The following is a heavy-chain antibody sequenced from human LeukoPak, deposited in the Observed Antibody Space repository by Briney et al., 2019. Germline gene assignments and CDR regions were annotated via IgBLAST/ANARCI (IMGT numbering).Heavy chain of an antibody. CDR1: GGSFSGYY. CDR3: ASLYSGSYDAGSDY. CDR2: INHSGST. J-gene: IGHJ4*02. D-gene: IGHD1-26*01. Sequence: SETLSLTCAVYGGSFSGYYWSWIRQPPGKGLERIGEINHSGSTNYNPSLKSRVTISVDTSKNQFSLKLSSVTAADTAVYYCASLYSGSYDAGSDYWGQGTLVAVSS. V-gene: IGHV4-34*01.